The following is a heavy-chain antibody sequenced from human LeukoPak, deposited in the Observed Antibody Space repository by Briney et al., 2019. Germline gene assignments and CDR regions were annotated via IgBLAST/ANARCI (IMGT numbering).Heavy chain of an antibody. J-gene: IGHJ2*01. D-gene: IGHD5-12*01. Sequence: SETLSLTCTVSGGSISSYYWSWIRQPPGKGLEWIGYIYYSGSTNYNPSLKSRVTISVDTSKNQFSLKLSSVTAADTAVYYCARRGGYGDWYFDLWGRGTLVTVSS. CDR2: IYYSGST. CDR1: GGSISSYY. CDR3: ARRGGYGDWYFDL. V-gene: IGHV4-59*01.